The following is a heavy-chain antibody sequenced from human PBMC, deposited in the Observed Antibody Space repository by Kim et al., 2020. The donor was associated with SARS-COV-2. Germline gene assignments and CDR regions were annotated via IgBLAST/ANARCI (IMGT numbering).Heavy chain of an antibody. D-gene: IGHD4-17*01. CDR1: GFTFSSYA. V-gene: IGHV3-23*01. J-gene: IGHJ4*02. CDR2: ISGSGGST. CDR3: VTVPTTVPNEGY. Sequence: GGSLRLSCAASGFTFSSYAMSWVRQAPGKGLEWVSAISGSGGSTYYADSVNGRFTISRDNSKNTLYLQMNSLRAEDTAVYYCVTVPTTVPNEGYWGQGTLVTVSS.